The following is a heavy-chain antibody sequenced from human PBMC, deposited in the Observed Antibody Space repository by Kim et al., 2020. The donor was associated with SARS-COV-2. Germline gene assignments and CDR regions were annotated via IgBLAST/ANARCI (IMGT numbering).Heavy chain of an antibody. J-gene: IGHJ6*01. CDR2: IYSGGST. D-gene: IGHD3-9*01. CDR1: GFTVSSDY. CDR3: ARVGPLSYFDWLLYD. V-gene: IGHV3-53*01. Sequence: GGSLRLSCAASGFTVSSDYMSRVRQAPGKGLEWVSVIYSGGSTYYADSVKGRFTISRDNSKNTLYLQMNSLRAEDTAALYCARVGPLSYFDWLLYDGGQ.